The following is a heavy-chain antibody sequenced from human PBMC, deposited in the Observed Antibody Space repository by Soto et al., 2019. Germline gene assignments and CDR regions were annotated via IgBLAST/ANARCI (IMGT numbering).Heavy chain of an antibody. CDR1: GFTFSSYG. Sequence: AGGSLRLSCAASGFTFSSYGMHWVRQAPGKGLEWVAVISYDGSNKYYADSVKGRFTISRDNSKNTLYLQMNSLRAEDTAVYYCAKDAWFGELPPTYYYYYGMDVWGQGTTVTVSS. CDR2: ISYDGSNK. D-gene: IGHD3-10*01. J-gene: IGHJ6*02. CDR3: AKDAWFGELPPTYYYYYGMDV. V-gene: IGHV3-30*18.